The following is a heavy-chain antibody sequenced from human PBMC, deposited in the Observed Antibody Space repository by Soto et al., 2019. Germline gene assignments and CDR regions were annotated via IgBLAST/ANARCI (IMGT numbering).Heavy chain of an antibody. Sequence: GESLKISCKGSGYSFTSYWIGWVRQMPGKGLEWMGIIYPGDSDTRYSPSFQGQVTISADKSISTAYLQWSSLKASDTAMYYCARPVDTAMASGYFDLWGRGTLVTVS. J-gene: IGHJ2*01. D-gene: IGHD5-18*01. CDR1: GYSFTSYW. CDR2: IYPGDSDT. CDR3: ARPVDTAMASGYFDL. V-gene: IGHV5-51*01.